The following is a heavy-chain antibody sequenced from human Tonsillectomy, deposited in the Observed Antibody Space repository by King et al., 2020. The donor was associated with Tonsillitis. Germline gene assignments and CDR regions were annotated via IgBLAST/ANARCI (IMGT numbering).Heavy chain of an antibody. V-gene: IGHV3-23*04. CDR2: ISGSGGST. Sequence: VQLVESGGGLVQPGGSLRLSCAASGFTFSSYAMSWARQAPGKGLEWVSGISGSGGSTNSADPVKGGFTISRDNSKNTLYLQMKSLRAEDTAVYYCSKSGLDGSGTWHYYYGMDVWGQGTTVTVSS. D-gene: IGHD3-10*01. CDR1: GFTFSSYA. CDR3: SKSGLDGSGTWHYYYGMDV. J-gene: IGHJ6*02.